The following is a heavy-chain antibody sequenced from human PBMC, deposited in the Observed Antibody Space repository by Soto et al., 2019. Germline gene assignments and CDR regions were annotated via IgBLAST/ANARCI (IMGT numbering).Heavy chain of an antibody. D-gene: IGHD6-13*01. CDR2: IIPIFGTA. J-gene: IGHJ5*02. V-gene: IGHV1-69*13. CDR1: GGTFSSYA. Sequence: SVKVSCKASGGTFSSYAISWVRQAPGQGLEWMGGIIPIFGTANYAQKFQGRVTITADESTSTAYMELSSLRSEDTAVYYCARDPGPAPGLLAAAGKVWFDPWGQGTLVTVSS. CDR3: ARDPGPAPGLLAAAGKVWFDP.